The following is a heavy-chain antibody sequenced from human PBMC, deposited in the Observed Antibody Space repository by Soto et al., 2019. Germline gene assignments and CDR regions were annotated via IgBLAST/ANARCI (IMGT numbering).Heavy chain of an antibody. Sequence: QVQLQQWGAGLLKPSETLSLTCAVHGGSFSGFFWTWIRQPPGKGLEWFGEINHSGSTNYNPSLKSRVTISVDTAENQFSLRLPSVTAADTAVYYCARGQWLPRGEYWGQGTLVTVSS. CDR3: ARGQWLPRGEY. CDR1: GGSFSGFF. V-gene: IGHV4-34*02. CDR2: INHSGST. J-gene: IGHJ4*02. D-gene: IGHD6-19*01.